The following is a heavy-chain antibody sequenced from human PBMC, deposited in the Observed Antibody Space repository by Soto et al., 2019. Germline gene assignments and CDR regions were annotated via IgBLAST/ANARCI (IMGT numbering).Heavy chain of an antibody. Sequence: QVQLQQWGAGLLKPSETLSLTCAVYGGSFSGYYWSWIRQPPGKGLEWIGEINHSGSTNYNPSLKSRVTISVDTSKNQFSLKLSSVTAADTAVYYCARGTYYYDSSGYYYWPKGGNWFDPWGQGTLVTVSS. CDR2: INHSGST. CDR3: ARGTYYYDSSGYYYWPKGGNWFDP. D-gene: IGHD3-22*01. J-gene: IGHJ5*02. CDR1: GGSFSGYY. V-gene: IGHV4-34*01.